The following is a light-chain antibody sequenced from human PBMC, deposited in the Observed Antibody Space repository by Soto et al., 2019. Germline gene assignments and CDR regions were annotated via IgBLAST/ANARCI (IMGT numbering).Light chain of an antibody. CDR3: CSYAGSYV. V-gene: IGLV2-11*01. Sequence: QSVLTQPRSVSGSPGQSVTISCTGTSSDVGGYNYVSWYQQHPGKAPKLMIYDVSKRRSGVPDRFSGSKSGNTASLTISGLQAEDEADYYCCSYAGSYVFGTGTKVTVL. CDR2: DVS. J-gene: IGLJ1*01. CDR1: SSDVGGYNY.